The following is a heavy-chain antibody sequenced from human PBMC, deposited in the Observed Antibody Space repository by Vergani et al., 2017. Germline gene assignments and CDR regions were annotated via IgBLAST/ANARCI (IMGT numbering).Heavy chain of an antibody. D-gene: IGHD3-10*01. CDR1: GFTFDDYA. J-gene: IGHJ4*02. Sequence: EVQLVESGGGLVKPGGSLRLSCAASGFTFDDYAMHWVRQAPGKGLEWVSGISWNSGSIGYADSVKGRFTISRDNAKNSLYLQMNSLRAEDTAVYYCARDREVRGVIILDYWGQGTLVTVSS. CDR3: ARDREVRGVIILDY. V-gene: IGHV3-9*01. CDR2: ISWNSGSI.